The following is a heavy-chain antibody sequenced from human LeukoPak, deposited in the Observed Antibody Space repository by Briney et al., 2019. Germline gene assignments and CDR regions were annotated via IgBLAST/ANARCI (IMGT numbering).Heavy chain of an antibody. CDR2: INPNSGGT. J-gene: IGHJ4*02. D-gene: IGHD3-22*01. V-gene: IGHV1-2*04. CDR1: GYTFTGYY. Sequence: ASVKVSCKASGYTFTGYYMHWVRQAPGQGLEWMGWINPNSGGTNYAQKFQGWVTMTRDTSISTAYMELSRLRSDDTAVYYCARDSSGNPPYFDYWGQGTLVTVSS. CDR3: ARDSSGNPPYFDY.